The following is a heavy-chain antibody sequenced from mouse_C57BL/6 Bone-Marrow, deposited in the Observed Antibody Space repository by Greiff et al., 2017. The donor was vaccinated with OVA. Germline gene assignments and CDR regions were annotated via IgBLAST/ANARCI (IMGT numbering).Heavy chain of an antibody. CDR2: IDPSDSYT. CDR3: ARWDYYGSSHWYFDV. CDR1: GYTFTSYW. D-gene: IGHD1-1*01. J-gene: IGHJ1*03. V-gene: IGHV1-59*01. Sequence: VQLQQPGAELVRPGTSVKLSCKASGYTFTSYWMHWVKQRPGQGLEWIGVIDPSDSYTNYNQKFKGKATLTVDTSSSTAYMQLSSLTSEDSAVYYCARWDYYGSSHWYFDVWGTGTTVTVSS.